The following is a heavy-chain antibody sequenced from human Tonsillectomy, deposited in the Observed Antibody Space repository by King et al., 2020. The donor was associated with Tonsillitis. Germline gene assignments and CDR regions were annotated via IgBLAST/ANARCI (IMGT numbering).Heavy chain of an antibody. J-gene: IGHJ4*02. Sequence: VQLVQSGTEVRKPGASVKVSCKVFGYTFTELSMHWVRQAPGKGLEWMGGFHPEDAETIYAQRFQGRVTMTEDTSADTAYMELSSLRSDDTAVFYCAGSKLSILGSTTFDYWGQGTLVTVSS. D-gene: IGHD1-14*01. CDR3: AGSKLSILGSTTFDY. CDR2: FHPEDAET. CDR1: GYTFTELS. V-gene: IGHV1-24*01.